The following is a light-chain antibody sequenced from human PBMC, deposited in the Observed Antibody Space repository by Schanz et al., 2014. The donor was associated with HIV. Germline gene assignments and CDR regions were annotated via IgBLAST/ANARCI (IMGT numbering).Light chain of an antibody. CDR1: QSISNN. Sequence: EIVMTQSPATLSVSPGERATLSCRASQSISNNLAWYQHKPGQAPRLLIYAASSRATGIPDRFSGSGSGTDFTLTISRLEPEDFAVYYCHQYGDSRGSFGGGTKVEIK. CDR2: AAS. J-gene: IGKJ4*01. CDR3: HQYGDSRGS. V-gene: IGKV3-20*01.